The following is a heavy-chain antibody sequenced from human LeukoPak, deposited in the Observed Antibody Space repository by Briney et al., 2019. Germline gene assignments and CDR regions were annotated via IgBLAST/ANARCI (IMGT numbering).Heavy chain of an antibody. CDR1: GGSISSSNW. D-gene: IGHD2-2*01. V-gene: IGHV4-4*02. J-gene: IGHJ4*02. CDR2: IYHSGST. Sequence: SETLSLTCAVSGGSISSSNWWSWVRQPPGKGLEWIGEIYHSGSTNYNPSLKSRVTISVDKSKNQFSLKLSSVTAADTAVYYCASYRGSLPAGFDYWGQGTLVTVSS. CDR3: ASYRGSLPAGFDY.